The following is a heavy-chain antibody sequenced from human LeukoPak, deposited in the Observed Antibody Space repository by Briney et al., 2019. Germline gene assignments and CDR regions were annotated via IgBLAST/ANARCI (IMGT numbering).Heavy chain of an antibody. CDR1: GYTFTGYY. CDR3: ARPRRYCSSTSCQDDDNYYYYGMDV. CDR2: ITPNSGGT. J-gene: IGHJ6*02. V-gene: IGHV1-2*02. Sequence: ASVKVSCKASGYTFTGYYMHWVRQAPGQGLEWMGWITPNSGGTNYAQKFQGRVTMTRDTSISTAYMELSRLRSDDTAVYYCARPRRYCSSTSCQDDDNYYYYGMDVWGQGTTVTVSS. D-gene: IGHD2-2*01.